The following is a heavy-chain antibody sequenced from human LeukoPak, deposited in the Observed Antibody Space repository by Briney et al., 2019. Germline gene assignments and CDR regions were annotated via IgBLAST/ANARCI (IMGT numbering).Heavy chain of an antibody. V-gene: IGHV4-34*01. Sequence: SETLSLTCVVYGGSFSGYYWSWIRQPPGKGLEWIGEINHSGSTNYNPSLKSRVTISVDTSKNQFSLKLSSVTAADTAVYYCAREKEWLRFRGFDSWGQGTLVTVSS. CDR3: AREKEWLRFRGFDS. D-gene: IGHD6-19*01. CDR2: INHSGST. J-gene: IGHJ4*02. CDR1: GGSFSGYY.